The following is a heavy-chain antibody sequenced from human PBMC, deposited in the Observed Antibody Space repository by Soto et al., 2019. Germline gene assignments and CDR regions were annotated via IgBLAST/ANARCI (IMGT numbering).Heavy chain of an antibody. Sequence: SETLSLTCTLSGGSISSSEYYWGWIRQPPGKGLEWIGSIYYTGHTYVNVCLNSRLSISIDTSKHQFSLTLTSMTAADTAIYYCAGNRGISAAGTQGWFYPWGQGTLVTVSS. D-gene: IGHD6-13*01. V-gene: IGHV4-39*01. CDR2: IYYTGHT. CDR1: GGSISSSEYY. J-gene: IGHJ5*02. CDR3: AGNRGISAAGTQGWFYP.